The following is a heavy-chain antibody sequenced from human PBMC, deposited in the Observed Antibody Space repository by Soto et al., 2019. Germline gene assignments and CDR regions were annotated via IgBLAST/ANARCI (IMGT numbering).Heavy chain of an antibody. CDR1: GYTFTSYY. V-gene: IGHV1-46*01. D-gene: IGHD3-10*01. CDR3: ARDFYYGSGSYYNSNWFDP. J-gene: IGHJ5*02. CDR2: INPSGGST. Sequence: ASVKGSCKASGYTFTSYYMHWVRQAPGQGLEWMGIINPSGGSTSSAQKFQGRVTMTRDTSTSTVYMELSSLRSEDTAVYYCARDFYYGSGSYYNSNWFDPWGQGTLVTVS.